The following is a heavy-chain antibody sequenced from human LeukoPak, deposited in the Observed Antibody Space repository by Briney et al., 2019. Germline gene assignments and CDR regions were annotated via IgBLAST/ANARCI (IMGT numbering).Heavy chain of an antibody. Sequence: GGSLRLSCAASGFTFSSYAMHWVRQAPGKGLEYVSAISSNGGSTYYANSVKGRFTISRDNSKNTLCLQMYSLRAEDTAVYYCAKVEGASKASVYWGQGTLVTVSS. V-gene: IGHV3-64*01. CDR2: ISSNGGST. CDR1: GFTFSSYA. J-gene: IGHJ4*02. D-gene: IGHD1-1*01. CDR3: AKVEGASKASVY.